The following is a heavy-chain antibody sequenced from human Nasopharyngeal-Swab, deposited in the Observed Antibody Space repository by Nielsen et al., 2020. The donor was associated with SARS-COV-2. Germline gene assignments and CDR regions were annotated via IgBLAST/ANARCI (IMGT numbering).Heavy chain of an antibody. D-gene: IGHD1-1*01. CDR3: ARDTCNNNWYACYDYGMDV. V-gene: IGHV3-30*03. CDR2: ISYDGSNK. Sequence: GGSLRLSCAASGFTFSNYGMHWVRQAPGKGLEWVAVISYDGSNKYYADSVKGRFTISRDNSKNTLYLQMNSLRVEDTTVYYCARDTCNNNWYACYDYGMDVWGQGTTVTVSS. J-gene: IGHJ6*02. CDR1: GFTFSNYG.